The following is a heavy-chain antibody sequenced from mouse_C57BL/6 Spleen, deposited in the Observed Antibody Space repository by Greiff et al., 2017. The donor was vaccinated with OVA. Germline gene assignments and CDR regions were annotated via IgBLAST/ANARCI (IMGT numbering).Heavy chain of an antibody. CDR1: GYTFTSYW. J-gene: IGHJ2*01. D-gene: IGHD1-1*01. Sequence: QVQLQQPGAELVMPGASVKLSCKASGYTFTSYWMHWVKQRPGQGLEWIGGYDPSDSYTNYNPKFEGKSKLTGDKSSSTAYMQLSSLTSEDSAVYYCARFYYGSSYPYYFDYWGQGTTLTVSS. CDR2: YDPSDSYT. CDR3: ARFYYGSSYPYYFDY. V-gene: IGHV1-69*01.